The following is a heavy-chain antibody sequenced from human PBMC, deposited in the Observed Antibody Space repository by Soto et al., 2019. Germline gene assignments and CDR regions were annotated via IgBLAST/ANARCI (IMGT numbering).Heavy chain of an antibody. CDR1: GYTFTSYG. CDR3: ARDLYDFWTPPNGNGLGTFDI. Sequence: ASVKVSCKASGYTFTSYGISWVRQAPGQGLEWMGWISAYNGNTNYAQKLQGRVTMTTDTSTSTAYMELRSLRSDDTAVYYCARDLYDFWTPPNGNGLGTFDIWGQGTMVTVSS. CDR2: ISAYNGNT. D-gene: IGHD3-3*01. J-gene: IGHJ3*02. V-gene: IGHV1-18*01.